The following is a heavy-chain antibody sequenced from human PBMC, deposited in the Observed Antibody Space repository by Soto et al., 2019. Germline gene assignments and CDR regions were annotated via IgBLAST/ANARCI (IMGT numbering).Heavy chain of an antibody. J-gene: IGHJ6*02. V-gene: IGHV3-48*02. CDR2: ISSSRSTI. CDR1: GFTFSSYS. Sequence: EVQLVESGGGLVQPWGSLRLSCAASGFTFSSYSMNWVRQAPGKGLEWVSYISSSRSTIYYADSVMGRFTISIDNAKNSLYLQMNSLRDEDTAVYYCARDSSSWAKYYYYYGMDVWGQGTTVTVSS. D-gene: IGHD6-13*01. CDR3: ARDSSSWAKYYYYYGMDV.